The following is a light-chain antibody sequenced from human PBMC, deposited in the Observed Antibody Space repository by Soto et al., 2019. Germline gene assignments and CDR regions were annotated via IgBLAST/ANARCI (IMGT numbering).Light chain of an antibody. Sequence: EIVLTQSPGTLSLSPGERATLSCRASQSVSSSYLAWYQQKPGQAPRLLIYGASSRATGIPDRFSGSGSGTDFTLTIIRLEPEEFAVYYCNQYGSPPWTFGQGTTVEIK. V-gene: IGKV3-20*01. CDR3: NQYGSPPWT. CDR2: GAS. J-gene: IGKJ1*01. CDR1: QSVSSSY.